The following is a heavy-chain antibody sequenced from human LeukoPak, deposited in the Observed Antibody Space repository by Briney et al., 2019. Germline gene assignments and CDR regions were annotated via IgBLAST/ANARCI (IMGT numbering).Heavy chain of an antibody. J-gene: IGHJ4*02. V-gene: IGHV4-39*01. CDR1: GGSISDSNYY. CDR2: IYYSGSN. Sequence: SETLSLTCTVSGGSISDSNYYWGWLRQPPGKGREWIATIYYSGSNYYNPSSKRRVIMSVDTSKNQFSLKLTSVTAADTAVYYCARHPLKQWPPGFLDYWGQGTLVTVSS. CDR3: ARHPLKQWPPGFLDY. D-gene: IGHD6-19*01.